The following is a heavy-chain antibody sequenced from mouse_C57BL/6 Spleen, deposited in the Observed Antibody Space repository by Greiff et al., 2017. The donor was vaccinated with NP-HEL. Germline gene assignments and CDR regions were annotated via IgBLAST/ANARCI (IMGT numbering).Heavy chain of an antibody. J-gene: IGHJ2*01. CDR1: GYSITSGYY. V-gene: IGHV3-6*01. Sequence: DVKLVESGPGLVKPSQSLSLTCSVTGYSITSGYYWNWIRQFPGNKLEWMGYISYDGSNNYNPSLKNRISITRDTSKNQFFLKLNSVTTEDTATYYCAREGGRAYYFDYWGQGTTLTVSS. D-gene: IGHD3-3*01. CDR3: AREGGRAYYFDY. CDR2: ISYDGSN.